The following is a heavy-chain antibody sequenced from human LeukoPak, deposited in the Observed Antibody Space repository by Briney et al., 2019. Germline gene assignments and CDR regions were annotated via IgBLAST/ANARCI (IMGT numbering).Heavy chain of an antibody. CDR3: ARHPQIVGATKYFDY. Sequence: SQTLSLTCTVSGGSISSGGYYWSWIRQPPGKGLEWIGYIYHSGSTYYNPSLKSRVTISVDRSKNQFSLKLSSVTAADTALYYCARHPQIVGATKYFDYWGQGTLVTVSS. V-gene: IGHV4-30-2*01. D-gene: IGHD1-26*01. CDR2: IYHSGST. CDR1: GGSISSGGYY. J-gene: IGHJ4*02.